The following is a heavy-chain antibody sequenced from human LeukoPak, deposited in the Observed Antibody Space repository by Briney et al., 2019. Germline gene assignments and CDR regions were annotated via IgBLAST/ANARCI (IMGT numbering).Heavy chain of an antibody. CDR1: GFTFSSYA. J-gene: IGHJ4*02. Sequence: GGSLRLSCAASGFTFSSYAMSWVRQAPGKGLEWVSAISGSGGSTYYADSVKGRFTISRDNYKHTLYLQMNSLRAEDTAVYYCAKADRITMIVVVTVDYWGQGTLVTVSS. CDR2: ISGSGGST. V-gene: IGHV3-23*01. D-gene: IGHD3-22*01. CDR3: AKADRITMIVVVTVDY.